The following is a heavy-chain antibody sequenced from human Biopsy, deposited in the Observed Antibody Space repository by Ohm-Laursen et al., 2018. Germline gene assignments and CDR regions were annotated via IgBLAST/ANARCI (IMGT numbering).Heavy chain of an antibody. Sequence: GTLSLTCTVSGGSFTGHYWSWIRQPPGKGLEWIGHISYTGYTSYNASLKSRVTISVDTSRNHFSLRLSSLTAADTAVYYCARGSNDCGGLCFPRWGQGTLLTVSS. CDR3: ARGSNDCGGLCFPR. V-gene: IGHV4-59*11. CDR2: ISYTGYT. D-gene: IGHD4-23*01. J-gene: IGHJ4*02. CDR1: GGSFTGHY.